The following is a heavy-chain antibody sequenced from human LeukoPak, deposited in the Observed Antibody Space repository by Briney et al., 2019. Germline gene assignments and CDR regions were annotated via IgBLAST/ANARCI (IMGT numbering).Heavy chain of an antibody. Sequence: PSETLSLTCTVSGGSISSHYWSWIRQPPGKGLEWIGYMQYSGSTNYNPSLKGRVTISGDTSKNQFSLRLTSVTAADTAIYYCAKDLGPAYFYLDVWGKGTTVTISS. J-gene: IGHJ6*03. V-gene: IGHV4-59*11. CDR3: AKDLGPAYFYLDV. CDR1: GGSISSHY. CDR2: MQYSGST. D-gene: IGHD7-27*01.